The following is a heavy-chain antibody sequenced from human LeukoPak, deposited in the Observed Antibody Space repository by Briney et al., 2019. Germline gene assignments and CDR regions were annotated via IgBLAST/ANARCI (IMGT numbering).Heavy chain of an antibody. Sequence: GRSLRLSCAASGFTVSSYAMHWVRQAPGKGLEWVAVISYDGSNKYYADSVKGRFTISRDNSKNTLYLQMNSLRAEDTAVYYCARERYSSGEGAFDIWGQGTMVTVSS. CDR3: ARERYSSGEGAFDI. V-gene: IGHV3-30-3*01. D-gene: IGHD6-19*01. J-gene: IGHJ3*02. CDR2: ISYDGSNK. CDR1: GFTVSSYA.